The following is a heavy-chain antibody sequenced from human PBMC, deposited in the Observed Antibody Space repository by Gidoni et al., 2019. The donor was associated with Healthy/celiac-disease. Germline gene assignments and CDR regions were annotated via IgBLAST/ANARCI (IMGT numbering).Heavy chain of an antibody. CDR2: INHSGST. CDR1: GGSSSGYY. Sequence: QVQLQQWGAGLLKPSETLSLTCAVYGGSSSGYYWSWIRQPPGKGLEWIGEINHSGSTNYNPSLKSRVTISVDTSKNQFSLKLSSVTAADTAVYYCARGIITMVRDYYYYGMDVWGQGTTVTVSS. D-gene: IGHD3-10*01. J-gene: IGHJ6*02. CDR3: ARGIITMVRDYYYYGMDV. V-gene: IGHV4-34*01.